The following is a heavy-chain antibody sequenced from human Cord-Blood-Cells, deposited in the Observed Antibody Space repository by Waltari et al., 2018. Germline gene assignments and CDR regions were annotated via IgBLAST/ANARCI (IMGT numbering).Heavy chain of an antibody. CDR3: AREYDRWNAFDI. D-gene: IGHD1-1*01. CDR2: IIPIFGTA. J-gene: IGHJ3*02. Sequence: QVQLVQSGAEVKKPGSSVKVSCKASGGTFSSYAISWVGQAPGQGLGWMGGIIPIFGTANYAQKFQGRVTITADKSTSTAYMELSSLRSEDTAVYYCAREYDRWNAFDIWGQGTMVTVSS. V-gene: IGHV1-69*06. CDR1: GGTFSSYA.